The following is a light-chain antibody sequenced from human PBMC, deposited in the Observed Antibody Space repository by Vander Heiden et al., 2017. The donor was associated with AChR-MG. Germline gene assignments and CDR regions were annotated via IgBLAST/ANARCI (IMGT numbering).Light chain of an antibody. CDR2: GNS. J-gene: IGLJ2*01. CDR1: SSNIGAGYD. V-gene: IGLV1-40*01. Sequence: QSVLTQPPSVSGAPGPRVTISCTGSSSNIGAGYDVHWYQQLPGTAPKLLIYGNSNRPSGVPDRFSGSKSGTSASLAITGLQAEDEADYDCQSYDSSLSGSVFGGGTKLNVI. CDR3: QSYDSSLSGSV.